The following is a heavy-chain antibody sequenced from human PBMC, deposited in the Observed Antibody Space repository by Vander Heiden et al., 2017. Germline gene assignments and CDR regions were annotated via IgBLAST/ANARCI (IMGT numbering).Heavy chain of an antibody. CDR1: GFTFSSYA. D-gene: IGHD5-18*01. J-gene: IGHJ6*02. CDR2: ISYDGSNK. V-gene: IGHV3-30-3*01. CDR3: ARDTAMVTYYYYGMDV. Sequence: QVQLVESGGGVVQPGRSLRLSCGASGFTFSSYAMHWVRQAPGKGLEWVAVISYDGSNKYYADSVKGRFTISRDNSKNTLYLQMNSLRAEDTAVYYCARDTAMVTYYYYGMDVWGQGTTVTVSS.